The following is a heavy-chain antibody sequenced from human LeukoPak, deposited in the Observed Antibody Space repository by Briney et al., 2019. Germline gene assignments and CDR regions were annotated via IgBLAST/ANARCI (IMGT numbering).Heavy chain of an antibody. CDR3: ARDITDYGDYDFNYYYYGMDV. Sequence: ASVKVSCKASGYTFTGYYMHWVRQAPGQGLEWMGIINPSGGSTSYAQKFQGRVTMTRDTSTSTVYMELSSLRSEDTAVYYCARDITDYGDYDFNYYYYGMDVWGQGTTVTVSS. CDR1: GYTFTGYY. CDR2: INPSGGST. V-gene: IGHV1-46*01. J-gene: IGHJ6*02. D-gene: IGHD4-17*01.